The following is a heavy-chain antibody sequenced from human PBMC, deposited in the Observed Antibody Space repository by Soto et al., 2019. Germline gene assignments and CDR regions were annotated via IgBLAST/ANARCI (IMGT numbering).Heavy chain of an antibody. J-gene: IGHJ4*02. D-gene: IGHD1-7*01. CDR3: ATWGNYEGY. V-gene: IGHV3-21*01. CDR2: ISSTTTYI. CDR1: GFTFSSYS. Sequence: GGSLRLSCAASGFTFSSYSMNWVRQAPGKGLEWVSSISSTTTYISYADSVKGRFTISRDNAKNSLYLQMNSLRAEDTAVYYCATWGNYEGYWGQGTLVTVSS.